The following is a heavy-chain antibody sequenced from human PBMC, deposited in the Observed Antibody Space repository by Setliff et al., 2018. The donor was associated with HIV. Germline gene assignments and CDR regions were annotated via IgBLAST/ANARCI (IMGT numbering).Heavy chain of an antibody. J-gene: IGHJ4*02. CDR3: AKDDYVWGNPFDY. Sequence: PGGSLRLSCVASGFTVISKSMSWVRQAPGKGLEWVSVIYSGGSTYYADSVKGRFTISRDNSKNTLYLQMNSLRAEDTAVYFCAKDDYVWGNPFDYWGQGTLVTVSS. V-gene: IGHV3-53*01. CDR2: IYSGGST. D-gene: IGHD3-16*01. CDR1: GFTVISKS.